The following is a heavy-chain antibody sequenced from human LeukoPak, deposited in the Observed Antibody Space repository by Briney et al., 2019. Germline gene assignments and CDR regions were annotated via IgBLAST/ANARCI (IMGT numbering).Heavy chain of an antibody. CDR3: AREGLADSYGYGLNY. CDR2: INSDGSST. Sequence: GGSLRLSCAAPGFTFSSYWMHWVRQAPGKGLVWVSRINSDGSSTSYADSVKGRFTISRDNAKNTLYLQMNSLRAEDTAVYYCAREGLADSYGYGLNYWGQGTLVTVSS. D-gene: IGHD5-18*01. V-gene: IGHV3-74*01. CDR1: GFTFSSYW. J-gene: IGHJ4*02.